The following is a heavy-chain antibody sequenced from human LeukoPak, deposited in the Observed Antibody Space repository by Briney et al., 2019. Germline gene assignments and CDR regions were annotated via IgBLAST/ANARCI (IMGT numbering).Heavy chain of an antibody. CDR3: ARDGVDIVVVPAARYYYYMDV. J-gene: IGHJ6*03. D-gene: IGHD2-2*01. CDR2: ISYDGSNK. Sequence: QPAGSLRLSCAASGFTFSSYAMHWVRQAPGKGLEWVAVISYDGSNKYYADSVKGRFTISRDNYKNTLYLQMNSLRAEDTAVYYCARDGVDIVVVPAARYYYYMDVWGKGTTVTVSS. CDR1: GFTFSSYA. V-gene: IGHV3-30*01.